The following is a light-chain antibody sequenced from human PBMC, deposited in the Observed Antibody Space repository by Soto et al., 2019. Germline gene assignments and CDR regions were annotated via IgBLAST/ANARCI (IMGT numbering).Light chain of an antibody. V-gene: IGKV3-11*01. CDR1: ESVFGY. J-gene: IGKJ5*01. Sequence: VLRQTPPNLSLSPGERATLSCRASESVFGYLAWYQHKPGQAPRLLIYDASNRATGVPARFSGSGSGTDFTLTISSLEPEDFAVYYCQQRYRWPPITFGQGTRLEIK. CDR3: QQRYRWPPIT. CDR2: DAS.